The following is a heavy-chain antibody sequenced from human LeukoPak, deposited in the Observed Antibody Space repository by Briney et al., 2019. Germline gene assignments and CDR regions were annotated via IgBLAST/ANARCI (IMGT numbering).Heavy chain of an antibody. CDR1: GGSISSGGYY. Sequence: SETLSLTCTVSGGSISSGGYYWCWIRQHPGEGLEWIGYIYNSGSTYYNPSLKSRTTMSVDTSKNQFSLKLSSVTAADTAVYYGARESGDYSVYIWGQGTMVTVFS. V-gene: IGHV4-31*03. J-gene: IGHJ3*02. CDR3: ARESGDYSVYI. CDR2: IYNSGST. D-gene: IGHD3-3*01.